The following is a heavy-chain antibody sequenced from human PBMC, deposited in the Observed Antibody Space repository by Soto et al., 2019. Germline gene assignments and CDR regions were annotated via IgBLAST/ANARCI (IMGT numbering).Heavy chain of an antibody. D-gene: IGHD3-10*01. CDR3: ARGNTMVRGRCGRWFDP. CDR2: INPNSGGT. Sequence: QVQLVQSGAEVKKPGASVKVSCKASGYTFTGYYMHWVRQAPGQGLEWMGWINPNSGGTNYAQKFQGWVTMTRDTYISTAYMELSRLRSDDTAVYYCARGNTMVRGRCGRWFDPWGQGTLVTVSS. V-gene: IGHV1-2*04. CDR1: GYTFTGYY. J-gene: IGHJ5*02.